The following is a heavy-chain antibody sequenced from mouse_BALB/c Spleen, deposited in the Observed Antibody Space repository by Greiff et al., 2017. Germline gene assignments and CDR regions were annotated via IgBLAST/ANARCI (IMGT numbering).Heavy chain of an antibody. J-gene: IGHJ3*01. D-gene: IGHD1-1*01. Sequence: EVQLKESGPSLVKPSQTLSLTCSVTGDSITSGYWNWIRKFPGNKLEYMGYISYSGSTYYNPSLKSRISITRDTSKNQYYLQLNSVTTEDTATYYCARYGGYYYGSSYWFAYWGQGTLVTVSA. CDR3: ARYGGYYYGSSYWFAY. V-gene: IGHV3-8*02. CDR2: ISYSGST. CDR1: GDSITSGY.